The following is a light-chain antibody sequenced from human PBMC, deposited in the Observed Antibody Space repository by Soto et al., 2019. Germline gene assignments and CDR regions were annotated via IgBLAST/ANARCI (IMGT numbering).Light chain of an antibody. CDR3: QQFSSYPLT. V-gene: IGKV3-20*01. CDR2: GAS. Sequence: EMVLTHAACTLPSCPGARATLSCSASQSLSSDYLAWYQQKPGQSPRLLIYGASSRASDIPDRFSGTGSGTDFTLTISRLEPEDFAVYYCQQFSSYPLTFGGGTKVDIK. CDR1: QSLSSDY. J-gene: IGKJ4*01.